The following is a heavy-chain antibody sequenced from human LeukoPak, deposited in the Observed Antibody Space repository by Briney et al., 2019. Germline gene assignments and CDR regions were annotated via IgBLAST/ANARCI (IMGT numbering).Heavy chain of an antibody. J-gene: IGHJ4*02. V-gene: IGHV4-59*08. CDR1: SGSINNYY. CDR3: ARHYGP. Sequence: SETLSLTCTVSSGSINNYYWNWIRQPPGKGLEWIGSIYYSGSTYYNPSLKSRVTISVDTSKNQFSLKLNSVTATDTAVYYCARHYGPWGQGTLVTVSS. D-gene: IGHD3-10*01. CDR2: IYYSGST.